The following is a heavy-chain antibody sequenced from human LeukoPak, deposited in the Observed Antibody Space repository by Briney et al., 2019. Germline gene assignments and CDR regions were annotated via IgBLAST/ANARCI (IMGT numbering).Heavy chain of an antibody. CDR1: GGSISSSSYY. CDR2: IYYSGST. V-gene: IGHV4-31*03. J-gene: IGHJ6*02. CDR3: ARIYYGSGSYYYYYYGMDV. Sequence: SETLSLTCTVSGGSISSSSYYWSWIRQHPGKGLEWIGYIYYSGSTYYNPSLKSRVTISVDTSKNQFSLKLSSVTAADTAVYYCARIYYGSGSYYYYYYGMDVWGQGTTVTVSS. D-gene: IGHD3-10*01.